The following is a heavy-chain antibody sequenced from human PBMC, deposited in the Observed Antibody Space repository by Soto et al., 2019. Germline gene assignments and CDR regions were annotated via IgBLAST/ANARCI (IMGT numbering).Heavy chain of an antibody. J-gene: IGHJ6*02. Sequence: EVQLLESGGGLVQPGGSLRLSCAASGFTFSSYAMSWVRQAPGKGLEWVSAISGSGGSTYYADSVKGRFTISRDNSKNTLYLQMNSLRAEDTAVYYCAKDGYSSSSFYYYGMDVWGQGTTVTVSS. V-gene: IGHV3-23*01. CDR2: ISGSGGST. CDR1: GFTFSSYA. CDR3: AKDGYSSSSFYYYGMDV. D-gene: IGHD6-6*01.